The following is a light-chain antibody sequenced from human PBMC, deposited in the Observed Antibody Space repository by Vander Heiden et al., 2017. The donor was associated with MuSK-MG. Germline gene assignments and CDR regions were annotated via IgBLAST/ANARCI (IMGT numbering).Light chain of an antibody. CDR3: HSPDSSGNQRV. V-gene: IGLV3-19*01. Sequence: SSELTQDPAVSVALGQTVRITCQGDSLRSYYASWYQQKPGQAPVPVIYGKTNRPSGIPDRFSGSSSGTTASFNTTGAQAEDEADDYCHSPDSSGNQRVFGGGTKLTVL. CDR2: GKT. CDR1: SLRSYY. J-gene: IGLJ3*02.